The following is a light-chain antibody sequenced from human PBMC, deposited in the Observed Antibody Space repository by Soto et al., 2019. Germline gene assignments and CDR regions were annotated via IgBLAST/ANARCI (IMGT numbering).Light chain of an antibody. J-gene: IGKJ1*01. CDR1: QSISDN. V-gene: IGKV3-15*01. Sequence: EIVMTQSPGTLSVSPGERATLSCRASQSISDNLAWYQQKTGQAPRLLIYGASTRATDIPARFSGTGSGTEFTLTISSLQSEDFAVYFCQQYNNWPPEWTFGQGTKV. CDR3: QQYNNWPPEWT. CDR2: GAS.